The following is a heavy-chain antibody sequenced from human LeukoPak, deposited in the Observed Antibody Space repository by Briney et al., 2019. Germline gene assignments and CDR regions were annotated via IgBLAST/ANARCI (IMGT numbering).Heavy chain of an antibody. CDR3: AKDYGDLKEDF. D-gene: IGHD4-17*01. CDR2: ISGSGGST. CDR1: GLTFSRHA. Sequence: GGSLRLSCAASGLTFSRHAMSWVRQAPGKGLEWVSSISGSGGSTYYADSVKGRFTISRDNAKNTLYLQMNSLRAEDTAVYYCAKDYGDLKEDFWGPGTLVTVSS. V-gene: IGHV3-23*01. J-gene: IGHJ4*02.